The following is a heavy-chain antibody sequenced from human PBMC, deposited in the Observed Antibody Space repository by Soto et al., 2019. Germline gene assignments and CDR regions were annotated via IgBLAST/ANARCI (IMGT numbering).Heavy chain of an antibody. Sequence: VASVKVSCKASGDTFTNYDNNWVRPAPGQVLVWPGWMCPDNGYPGYAQKFQGRISLTRDTSKSTAYMERSSLRSEDTAVYYCARNFYGTGLFEAWGQGTLVTVSS. V-gene: IGHV1-8*01. D-gene: IGHD3-10*01. CDR3: ARNFYGTGLFEA. J-gene: IGHJ5*02. CDR1: GDTFTNYD. CDR2: MCPDNGYP.